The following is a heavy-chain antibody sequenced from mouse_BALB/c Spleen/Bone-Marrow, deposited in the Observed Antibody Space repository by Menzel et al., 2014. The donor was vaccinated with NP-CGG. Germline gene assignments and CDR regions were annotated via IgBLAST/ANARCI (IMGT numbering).Heavy chain of an antibody. CDR1: GFDFSRYW. Sequence: EVQLQQSGGGLVQPGGSLKLSCAASGFDFSRYWMSWVRQAPGKGLEWIGEINPDSSTINYTPSLKDKFIIPRDNAKNTLYLQMSKVRSEDTALYYCARLNYYGSLFVWGAGTTVTVSS. CDR3: ARLNYYGSLFV. V-gene: IGHV4-1*02. J-gene: IGHJ1*01. CDR2: INPDSSTI. D-gene: IGHD1-1*01.